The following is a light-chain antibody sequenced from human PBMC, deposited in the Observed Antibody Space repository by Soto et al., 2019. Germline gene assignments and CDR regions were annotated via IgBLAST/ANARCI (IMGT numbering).Light chain of an antibody. CDR2: RAS. Sequence: EIVMTQSPATLSVSPGERATLSCRASQSVSSKLAWYQQKPGQAPRLLIYRASTRATDIPARFSGSGSGTEFTLTISSLQSEDFAVSYCQQYNNWHPAKFGHGPRVEIK. J-gene: IGKJ1*01. V-gene: IGKV3-15*01. CDR1: QSVSSK. CDR3: QQYNNWHPAK.